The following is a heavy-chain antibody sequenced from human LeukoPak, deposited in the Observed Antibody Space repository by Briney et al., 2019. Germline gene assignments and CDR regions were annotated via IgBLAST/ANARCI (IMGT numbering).Heavy chain of an antibody. J-gene: IGHJ4*02. CDR1: GYSFIYYL. Sequence: GESLKISSKCSGYSFIYYLIGWVRQMPGKGLEWMGIIYPGDSDTRYSPSFQGQVTISADKSLSTACLRWNNLKASHPAMHHCTRQHGNSAYYFDTWGQGNPVTPSS. D-gene: IGHD4-23*01. V-gene: IGHV5-51*01. CDR2: IYPGDSDT. CDR3: TRQHGNSAYYFDT.